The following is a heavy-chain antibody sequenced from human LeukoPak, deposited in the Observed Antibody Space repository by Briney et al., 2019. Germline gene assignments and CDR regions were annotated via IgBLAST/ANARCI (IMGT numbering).Heavy chain of an antibody. D-gene: IGHD3-16*01. J-gene: IGHJ4*02. CDR1: GFTFSSYE. V-gene: IGHV3-48*03. CDR2: ISSRGSTI. Sequence: PGGSLRLSCAASGFTFSSYEMNWVRQAPGKGLEWVSYISSRGSTISYTDSVKGRFSISRDNAKNSLYLQMNSLRADDTAVYYCARRGIPPYYFDYWGQGTLVTVSS. CDR3: ARRGIPPYYFDY.